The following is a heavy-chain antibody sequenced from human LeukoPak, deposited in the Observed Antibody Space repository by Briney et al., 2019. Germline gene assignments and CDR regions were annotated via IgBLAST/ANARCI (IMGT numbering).Heavy chain of an antibody. Sequence: SETLSLACTVSGGSISSSSYYWSWIRQPPGKGLEWIGYIYYSGSTNYNPSLKSRVTISVDTSKNQFSLKLSSVTAADTAVYYCASGPGYSYGQVDYWGQGTLVTVSS. J-gene: IGHJ4*02. CDR1: GGSISSSSYY. CDR2: IYYSGST. V-gene: IGHV4-61*01. D-gene: IGHD5-18*01. CDR3: ASGPGYSYGQVDY.